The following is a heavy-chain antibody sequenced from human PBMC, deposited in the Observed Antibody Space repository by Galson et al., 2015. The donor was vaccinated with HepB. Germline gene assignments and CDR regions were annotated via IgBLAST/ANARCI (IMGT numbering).Heavy chain of an antibody. CDR1: GGSISSSSYY. Sequence: ETLSLTCTVSGGSISSSSYYWGWIRQPPGKGLEWIGSIYYSGSTYYNPSLRSRVTISVDTSKNQFSLKLSSVTAADTAVYYCARQAPAARPLRAAFDYWGQGTLVTVSS. V-gene: IGHV4-39*01. CDR2: IYYSGST. CDR3: ARQAPAARPLRAAFDY. D-gene: IGHD6-6*01. J-gene: IGHJ4*02.